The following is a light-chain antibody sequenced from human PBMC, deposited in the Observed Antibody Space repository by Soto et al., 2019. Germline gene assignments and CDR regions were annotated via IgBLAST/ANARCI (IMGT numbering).Light chain of an antibody. CDR1: PSVGRSY. CDR3: QQYDTSPYT. Sequence: IVLTQSPGTLSLSPGERATLSCRASPSVGRSYLAWYQQTPGQAPRLLIYGASSRATGFPDRFSGSGCGSDFPLTINRLEPGDFAVYYCQQYDTSPYTFGQGTKLEIK. V-gene: IGKV3-20*01. J-gene: IGKJ2*01. CDR2: GAS.